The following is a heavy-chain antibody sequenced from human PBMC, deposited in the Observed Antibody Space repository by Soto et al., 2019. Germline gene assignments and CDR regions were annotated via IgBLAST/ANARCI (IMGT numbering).Heavy chain of an antibody. CDR3: ARTPDGSWPTWFDP. J-gene: IGHJ5*02. Sequence: SETLSLTCTVSGGSISSGGYYWSWIRQHPGKGLEWIGYIYYSGSTYYNPSLKSRVTISVDTSKNQFSLKLSSVTAADTAVYYCARTPDGSWPTWFDPWGQGAQVTVSS. CDR1: GGSISSGGYY. D-gene: IGHD6-13*01. CDR2: IYYSGST. V-gene: IGHV4-31*03.